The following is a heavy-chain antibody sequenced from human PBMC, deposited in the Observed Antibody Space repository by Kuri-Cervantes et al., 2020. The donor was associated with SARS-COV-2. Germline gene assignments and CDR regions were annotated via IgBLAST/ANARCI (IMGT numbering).Heavy chain of an antibody. CDR1: GFTFSSYW. D-gene: IGHD1-26*01. J-gene: IGHJ4*02. CDR2: IKQDGSEK. CDR3: ARDLSQGLLRN. V-gene: IGHV3-7*01. Sequence: GESLKISCAASGFTFSSYWMSWVRQAPGKGLEWVANIKQDGSEKYYADSVKGRFTISRDNAKNSLYLQMNSLRAEDTAVYYCARDLSQGLLRNWGQGTLVTVSS.